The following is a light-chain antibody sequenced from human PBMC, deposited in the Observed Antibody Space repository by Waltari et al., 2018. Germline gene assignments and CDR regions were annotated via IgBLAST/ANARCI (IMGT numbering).Light chain of an antibody. CDR3: QVWDSSSDHRWV. Sequence: SYVLTQPPSVSVAPGKTARITCGGTTIGIKGVTGYQQKPGQAPVLVIYYDSDRPSGIPERFSGSNSGNTATLTISRVEAGDEADYYCQVWDSSSDHRWVFGGGTKLTVL. J-gene: IGLJ3*02. CDR2: YDS. V-gene: IGLV3-21*04. CDR1: TIGIKG.